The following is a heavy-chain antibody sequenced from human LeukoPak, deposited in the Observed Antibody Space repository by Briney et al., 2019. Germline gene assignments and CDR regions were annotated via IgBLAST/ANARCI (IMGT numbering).Heavy chain of an antibody. J-gene: IGHJ4*02. Sequence: ASVKVSCKASGYAFINYGISWVRQAPGQGLEWMGWRSIYNGNTDYKLQGRVTMTTDTSTNTAYMEVRSLRSDDTAMYYCARGGPFPSSSSSREYYLDYWGQGTLVTVSS. CDR2: RSIYNGNT. V-gene: IGHV1-18*01. CDR3: ARGGPFPSSSSSREYYLDY. CDR1: GYAFINYG. D-gene: IGHD6-6*01.